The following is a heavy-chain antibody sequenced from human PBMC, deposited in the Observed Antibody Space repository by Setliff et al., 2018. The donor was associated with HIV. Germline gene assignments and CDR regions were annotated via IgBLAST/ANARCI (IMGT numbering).Heavy chain of an antibody. V-gene: IGHV3-21*01. CDR2: ISSTSIYI. J-gene: IGHJ6*03. D-gene: IGHD6-19*01. CDR1: GFTFSTYS. CDR3: ATLSGYSSGWYDFGRIASGGYYSMDV. Sequence: GGSLRLSCAASGFTFSTYSMSWVRQAPGKGLEWVSSISSTSIYIYYADSVKGRFTISRDNAKNSLYLQMNSLRAEDTAVYYCATLSGYSSGWYDFGRIASGGYYSMDVWGKGTAVTVSS.